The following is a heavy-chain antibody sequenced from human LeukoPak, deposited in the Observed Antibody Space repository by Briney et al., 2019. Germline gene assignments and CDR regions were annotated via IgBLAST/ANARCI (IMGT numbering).Heavy chain of an antibody. CDR1: GGSISSYY. V-gene: IGHV4-59*01. Sequence: SETLSLTCTVSGGSISSYYWSWIWQPPGQGLEWSGYIYSSGSTNYNPSLKSRATVSVDTSKDQCSLKRSSVTAADTAVYYGARGYSYYFESWGQGTLVTVSS. CDR3: ARGYSYYFES. J-gene: IGHJ4*02. D-gene: IGHD5-18*01. CDR2: IYSSGST.